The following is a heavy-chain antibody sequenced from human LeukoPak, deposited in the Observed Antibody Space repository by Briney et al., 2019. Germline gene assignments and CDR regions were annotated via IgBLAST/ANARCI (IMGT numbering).Heavy chain of an antibody. CDR2: ISSSDSSI. J-gene: IGHJ3*02. CDR1: GFTFSDYY. D-gene: IGHD6-19*01. V-gene: IGHV3-11*04. Sequence: GGSLRLSCAASGFTFSDYYMSWIRQAPGKGLECVSYISSSDSSIYYADSVKGRFTISRDNAKNSLYLQMNSLGAEDTAVYYCAKDLEAGPLSHDAFDIWGQGTMVTVSS. CDR3: AKDLEAGPLSHDAFDI.